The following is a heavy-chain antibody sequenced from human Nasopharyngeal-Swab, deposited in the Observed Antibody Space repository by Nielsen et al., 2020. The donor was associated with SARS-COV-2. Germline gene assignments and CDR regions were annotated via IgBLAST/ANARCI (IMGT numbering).Heavy chain of an antibody. V-gene: IGHV4-31*03. J-gene: IGHJ3*02. CDR1: GGSISSGGYY. Sequence: SETLSLTCTVSGGSISSGGYYWSWIRQHPGKGLEWIGYIDYSGTTYYNPSLKSRVTISVDTSKNQFSLKLSSVTAADTAVYYCARAGITMIVVVPLVDAFDIWGQGTMVTVSS. D-gene: IGHD3-22*01. CDR2: IDYSGTT. CDR3: ARAGITMIVVVPLVDAFDI.